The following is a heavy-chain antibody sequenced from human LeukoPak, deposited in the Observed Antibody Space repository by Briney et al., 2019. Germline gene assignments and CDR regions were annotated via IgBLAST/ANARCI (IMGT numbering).Heavy chain of an antibody. CDR3: ARHDPYSSGWSYYFDY. CDR1: GGSITNYY. CDR2: IYYTGST. Sequence: SETLSLTCTVSGGSITNYYWSWIRQPPGKGLEWIGSIYYTGSTNYNPPLKSRVATPVDTSKNQFSLKLSSVTAADTAVYYCARHDPYSSGWSYYFDYWGQGTLVTVSS. V-gene: IGHV4-59*01. D-gene: IGHD6-19*01. J-gene: IGHJ4*02.